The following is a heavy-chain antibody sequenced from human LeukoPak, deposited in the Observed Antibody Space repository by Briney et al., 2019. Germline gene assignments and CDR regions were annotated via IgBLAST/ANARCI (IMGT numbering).Heavy chain of an antibody. J-gene: IGHJ4*02. CDR3: AKDIQYYDSSGYYAV. CDR2: ISWNSGSI. CDR1: GFTFDDYA. D-gene: IGHD3-22*01. V-gene: IGHV3-9*01. Sequence: GGSLRLSCAASGFTFDDYAMHWVRQAPGKGLEWVSGISWNSGSIGYADSVKGRFTISRDNAKNSLYLQMNSLRAEDTALYYRAKDIQYYDSSGYYAVWGQGTLVTVSS.